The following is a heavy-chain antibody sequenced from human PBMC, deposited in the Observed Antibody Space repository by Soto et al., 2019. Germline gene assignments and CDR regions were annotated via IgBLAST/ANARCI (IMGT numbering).Heavy chain of an antibody. Sequence: GESLKISCKGSGYSFTSYWISWVRQMPGKGLEWMGRIDPSDSYTNYSPSFQGHVTISADKSISTAYLQWSSLKPSDTPIFYCARQLELELRDGYYYYYGMDVWGQGTTVTVSS. CDR1: GYSFTSYW. D-gene: IGHD1-7*01. CDR2: IDPSDSYT. J-gene: IGHJ6*02. V-gene: IGHV5-10-1*01. CDR3: ARQLELELRDGYYYYYGMDV.